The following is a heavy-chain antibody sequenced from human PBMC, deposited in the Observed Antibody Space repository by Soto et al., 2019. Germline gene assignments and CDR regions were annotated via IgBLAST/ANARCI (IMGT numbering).Heavy chain of an antibody. V-gene: IGHV5-51*01. J-gene: IGHJ4*02. Sequence: GESLKISCKGSGYIFSTYWIGWVRQMPGKGLEWMGIIYPGDSDTRYSPSFQGQVTISADKSISTAYLQWSSLKASDTAMYYCARRIDLTAPTDYFDFWGQGSRVTVAS. CDR2: IYPGDSDT. CDR3: ARRIDLTAPTDYFDF. D-gene: IGHD1-1*01. CDR1: GYIFSTYW.